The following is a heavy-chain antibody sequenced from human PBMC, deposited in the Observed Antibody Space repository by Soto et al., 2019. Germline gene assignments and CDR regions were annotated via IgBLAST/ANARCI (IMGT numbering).Heavy chain of an antibody. Sequence: PSETLSLSYTVSGGSISSYYWSWIRQPPGKGLEWIGYIYYSGSTNYNPSLKSRVTISVDTSKNQFSLKLSSVTAADTAVYYCARLGRDTAMALGIKHWGQGTLVTSPQ. J-gene: IGHJ4*02. CDR3: ARLGRDTAMALGIKH. V-gene: IGHV4-59*08. D-gene: IGHD5-18*01. CDR1: GGSISSYY. CDR2: IYYSGST.